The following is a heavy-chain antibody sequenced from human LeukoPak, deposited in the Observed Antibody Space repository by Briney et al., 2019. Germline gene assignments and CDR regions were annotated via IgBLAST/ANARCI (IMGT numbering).Heavy chain of an antibody. D-gene: IGHD2-21*01. Sequence: GGSLRLSCAASGFTFSNYGMHWVRQAPGKGLEWVAFIRSDGINKYHADSVKGRFTISRDSSKNTLFLQMNRLRPEDAAVYYCAKAPVTTCRGAYCYPFDYWGQGTLVTVSS. J-gene: IGHJ4*02. V-gene: IGHV3-30*02. CDR2: IRSDGINK. CDR3: AKAPVTTCRGAYCYPFDY. CDR1: GFTFSNYG.